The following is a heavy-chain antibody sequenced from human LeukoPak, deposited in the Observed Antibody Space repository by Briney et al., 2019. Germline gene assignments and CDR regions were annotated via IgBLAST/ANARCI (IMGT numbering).Heavy chain of an antibody. CDR2: IPYDGSNE. J-gene: IGHJ4*02. Sequence: EGSLRLSCAASGFTFSSYVMHWVRQAPGKGLEWVAFIPYDGSNEHYAESVKGRFTISRDNSKNTVYLQMNSLRVEDTAVYYCASGYSVEGPAAVRYWGQGTLVTVSS. CDR3: ASGYSVEGPAAVRY. CDR1: GFTFSSYV. V-gene: IGHV3-30*02. D-gene: IGHD2-2*01.